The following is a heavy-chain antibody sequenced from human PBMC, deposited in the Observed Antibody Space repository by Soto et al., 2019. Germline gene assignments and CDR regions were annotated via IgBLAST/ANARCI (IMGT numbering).Heavy chain of an antibody. D-gene: IGHD4-17*01. J-gene: IGHJ4*02. CDR3: ARDPPDVTVTTQVPYFDY. Sequence: QVQLVESGGGLVKPGGSLRLSCAASGFTFSDYYMSWIRQAPGKGLEWVSYISSSGSTIYYADSVKGRFTISRDNAKNSLYLQMNSLRAEDTAVYYCARDPPDVTVTTQVPYFDYWGQGTLVTVSS. CDR1: GFTFSDYY. V-gene: IGHV3-11*01. CDR2: ISSSGSTI.